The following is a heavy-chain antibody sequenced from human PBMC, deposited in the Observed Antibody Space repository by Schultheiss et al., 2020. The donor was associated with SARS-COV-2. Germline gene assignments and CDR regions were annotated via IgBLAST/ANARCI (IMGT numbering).Heavy chain of an antibody. Sequence: SETLSLTCTVSGGSISSGGYYWSWIRQHPGKGLEWIGYIYYSGSTNYNPSLKSRVTISVDTSKNQFSLKLSSVTAADTAVYYCARGATVTRDFDCWGQGTLVTVSS. V-gene: IGHV4-61*08. CDR1: GGSISSGGYY. CDR3: ARGATVTRDFDC. J-gene: IGHJ4*02. CDR2: IYYSGST. D-gene: IGHD4-17*01.